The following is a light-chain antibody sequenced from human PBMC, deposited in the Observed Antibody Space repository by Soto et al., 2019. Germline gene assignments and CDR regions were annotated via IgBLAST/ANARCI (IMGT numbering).Light chain of an antibody. CDR1: QSVKNNY. CDR2: DAS. V-gene: IGKV3-20*01. CDR3: QQYGTTPLT. Sequence: EIVLTQSSGTLSLSPGERATLSCRASQSVKNNYLAWYQHKPGQAPRFLMYDASSRATGIPDRFTGSGSGTDFTLTISRLEPEDFAVYYCQQYGTTPLTFGGGTKVEIK. J-gene: IGKJ4*01.